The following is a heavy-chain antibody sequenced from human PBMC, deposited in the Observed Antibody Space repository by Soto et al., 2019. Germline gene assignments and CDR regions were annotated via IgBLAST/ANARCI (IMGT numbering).Heavy chain of an antibody. CDR1: GFTFDDYT. V-gene: IGHV3-43*01. CDR2: ISWDGGST. CDR3: AKDLSRITIFGVVISS. J-gene: IGHJ6*02. Sequence: GGSLRLSCAASGFTFDDYTMHWVRQAPGKGLEWVSLISWDGGSTYYADSVKGRFTISRDNSKNSLYLQMNSLRTEDTALYYCAKDLSRITIFGVVISSWGQGPTVTVSS. D-gene: IGHD3-3*01.